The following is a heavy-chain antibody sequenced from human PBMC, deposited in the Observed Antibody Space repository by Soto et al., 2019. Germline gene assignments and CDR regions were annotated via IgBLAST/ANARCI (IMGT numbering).Heavy chain of an antibody. CDR3: AADTYYDFWSGYYISDYYGMDV. D-gene: IGHD3-3*01. CDR1: GFTFTSSA. J-gene: IGHJ6*02. CDR2: IVVGSGNT. Sequence: SVKVSCKASGFTFTSSAVQWVRQARGQRLEWIGWIVVGSGNTNYAQKFQERVTITRDMSTSTAYMELSSLRSEDTAVYYCAADTYYDFWSGYYISDYYGMDVWGQGTTVTVAS. V-gene: IGHV1-58*01.